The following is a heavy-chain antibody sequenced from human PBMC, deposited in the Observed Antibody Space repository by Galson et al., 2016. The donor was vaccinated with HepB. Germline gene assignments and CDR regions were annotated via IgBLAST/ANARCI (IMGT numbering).Heavy chain of an antibody. CDR2: ISAYNGNT. V-gene: IGHV1-18*01. D-gene: IGHD3-10*01. CDR1: GYTFTNYG. Sequence: SVKVSCKASGYTFTNYGINWVRQAPRQGLEWMGWISAYNGNTVYAQKLQGRVTMTTDTSTSTAYMELRSLRSDDTAVYYCAGGYYASGRSDFDYWGQGTLVTVSS. CDR3: AGGYYASGRSDFDY. J-gene: IGHJ4*02.